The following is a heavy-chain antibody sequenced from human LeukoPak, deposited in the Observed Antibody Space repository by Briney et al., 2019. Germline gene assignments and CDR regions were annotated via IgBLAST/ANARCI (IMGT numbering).Heavy chain of an antibody. Sequence: SETLSLTCTVSGGSISSSSYYWGWIRQPPGKGLEWIGSIYYSGSTYYNPSLKSRVTISVDTSKNQFSLKLSSVTAADTAVYYCGRHGSPVLRFLEHWFDPWGQGTLVTVSS. V-gene: IGHV4-39*01. CDR2: IYYSGST. CDR1: GGSISSSSYY. J-gene: IGHJ5*02. D-gene: IGHD3-3*01. CDR3: GRHGSPVLRFLEHWFDP.